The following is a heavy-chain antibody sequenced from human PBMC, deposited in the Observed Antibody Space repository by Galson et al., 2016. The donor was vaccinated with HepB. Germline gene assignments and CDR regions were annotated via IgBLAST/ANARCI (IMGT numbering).Heavy chain of an antibody. CDR2: VTWNSGST. CDR3: AKVVDTGFGGVFDS. Sequence: SLRLSCAVSGFAFDDYAMHWVRQAPGKGLEWVSGVTWNSGSTGYAASVKGRFTISRDNAKNSLYLQMNSLRPEDTALYYCAKVVDTGFGGVFDSWGQGILVTVSS. J-gene: IGHJ4*02. V-gene: IGHV3-9*01. D-gene: IGHD3-10*01. CDR1: GFAFDDYA.